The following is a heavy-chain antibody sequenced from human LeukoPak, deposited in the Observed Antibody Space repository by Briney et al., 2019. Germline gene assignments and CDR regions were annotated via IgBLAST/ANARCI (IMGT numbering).Heavy chain of an antibody. CDR1: GFTFSSYA. J-gene: IGHJ4*02. D-gene: IGHD3-10*01. CDR3: ARRVWFGELLWSGFDY. V-gene: IGHV3-30*04. CDR2: ISYDGSNK. Sequence: PGRSLRLSCAASGFTFSSYAMHWVRQAPGKGLEGVAVISYDGSNKYYADSVKGRFTIYRENSKNTLYLQMNSLRAEDTAVYYCARRVWFGELLWSGFDYWGQGTLVTVSS.